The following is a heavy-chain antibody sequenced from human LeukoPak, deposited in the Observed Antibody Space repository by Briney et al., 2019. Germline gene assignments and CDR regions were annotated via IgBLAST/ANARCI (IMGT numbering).Heavy chain of an antibody. D-gene: IGHD3-16*02. J-gene: IGHJ5*02. CDR3: ARDPRVWGSYRRDNWFDP. CDR2: IYTSGST. V-gene: IGHV4-4*07. Sequence: SETLSLSCTVSGDSISSYYWSWIRQPAGKGLEWIGRIYTSGSTNYNPSLKSRVTISVDTSKNQFSLKLSSVTAADTAVYYCARDPRVWGSYRRDNWFDPWGQGTLVTVSS. CDR1: GDSISSYY.